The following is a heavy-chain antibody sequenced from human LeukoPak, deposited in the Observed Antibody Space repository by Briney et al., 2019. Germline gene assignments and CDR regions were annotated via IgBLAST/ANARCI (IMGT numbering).Heavy chain of an antibody. D-gene: IGHD5-12*01. V-gene: IGHV1-2*02. CDR2: INPNSGGT. Sequence: ASVKVSCKASGYTFTGYYMHWVRQAPGQGLEWMGWINPNSGGTNYAQKFQGRVTMTRDTSISTAYMELSRLRSDDTAVYYCAREYSGYDYVPYRFDPWGQGTLVTVSS. CDR1: GYTFTGYY. J-gene: IGHJ5*02. CDR3: AREYSGYDYVPYRFDP.